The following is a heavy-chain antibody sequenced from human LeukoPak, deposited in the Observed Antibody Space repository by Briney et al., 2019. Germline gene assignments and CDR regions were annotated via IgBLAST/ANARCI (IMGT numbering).Heavy chain of an antibody. CDR1: GLTLSNYG. CDR2: ISGSGGRT. J-gene: IGHJ4*02. V-gene: IGHV3-23*01. D-gene: IGHD4-17*01. CDR3: AKDLYGDYAPFDY. Sequence: GGSLRLSCAVSGLTLSNYGMSWVRQAPGNGLEWVAGISGSGGRTNYADYVKGRFTISRDNSKNTLYLQMNSLRAEDTAVYYCAKDLYGDYAPFDYWGQGTLVTVSS.